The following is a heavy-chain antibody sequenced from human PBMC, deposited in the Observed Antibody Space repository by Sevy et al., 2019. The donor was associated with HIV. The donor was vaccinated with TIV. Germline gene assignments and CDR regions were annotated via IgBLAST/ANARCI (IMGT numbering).Heavy chain of an antibody. CDR3: ARSGGYSDYGMDG. J-gene: IGHJ6*02. CDR1: GFTFSSYD. D-gene: IGHD5-12*01. Sequence: GSLRLSCVASGFTFSSYDMHWVRQVTGKGLEWVSGVGPAGDPFYPGSVKGRFTISRENAKNSFYLQMNSLRAGDTAVYYCARSGGYSDYGMDGWGQGTTVTVSS. CDR2: VGPAGDP. V-gene: IGHV3-13*05.